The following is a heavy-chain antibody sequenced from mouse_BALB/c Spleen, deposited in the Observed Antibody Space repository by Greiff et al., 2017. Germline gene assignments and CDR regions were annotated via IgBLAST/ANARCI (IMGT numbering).Heavy chain of an antibody. CDR1: GFSLTSYG. Sequence: VKVVESGPGLVAPSQSLSITCTVSGFSLTSYGVHWVRQPPGKGLEWLGVIWAGGSTNYNSALMSRLSISKDNSKSQVFLKMNSLQTDDTAMYYCARVGGITTVVATGGAWGQGTLVTVSA. D-gene: IGHD1-1*01. J-gene: IGHJ3*01. CDR2: IWAGGST. V-gene: IGHV2-9*02. CDR3: ARVGGITTVVATGGA.